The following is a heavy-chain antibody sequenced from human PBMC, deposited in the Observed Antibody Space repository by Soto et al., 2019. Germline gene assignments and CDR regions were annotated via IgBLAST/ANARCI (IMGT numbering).Heavy chain of an antibody. CDR3: ARAPMIVVRGYFDY. CDR1: GGSISSSNW. CDR2: IYHSGST. J-gene: IGHJ4*02. D-gene: IGHD3-22*01. Sequence: SETLSLTCAVSGGSISSSNWWSWVRQPPGKGLEWIGEIYHSGSTNYNPSLKSRVTISVDKSKNQFSLKLSSVTAADTAVYYCARAPMIVVRGYFDYWGQGTLVTVSS. V-gene: IGHV4-4*02.